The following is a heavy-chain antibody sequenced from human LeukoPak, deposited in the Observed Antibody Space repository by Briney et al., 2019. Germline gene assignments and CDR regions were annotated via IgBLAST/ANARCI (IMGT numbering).Heavy chain of an antibody. V-gene: IGHV3-23*01. CDR3: AKSSYYDSSGYYREYYFDY. CDR1: GFTFSSCA. CDR2: IIGSGGST. J-gene: IGHJ4*02. D-gene: IGHD3-22*01. Sequence: GGSLRLSCAASGFTFSSCAMSWVRQAPGKGLEWVSAIIGSGGSTYYADSVRGRFTISRDNSKNTLYLQMNSLRAEDTAVYYCAKSSYYDSSGYYREYYFDYWGQGTLVTVSS.